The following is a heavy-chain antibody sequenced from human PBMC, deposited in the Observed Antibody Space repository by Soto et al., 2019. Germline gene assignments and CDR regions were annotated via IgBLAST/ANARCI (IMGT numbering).Heavy chain of an antibody. Sequence: ASVKVSCKTSGYDFTAYDINWVRQASGHGLEWMGWMNPINGATGSARRFQGRVSMTRNTATGTAYLELTSLRSDDTGVYYCGRGPCSRAPAGGTPYYYAMDVWGQGTTVTVSS. CDR2: MNPINGAT. V-gene: IGHV1-8*02. CDR1: GYDFTAYD. J-gene: IGHJ6*02. CDR3: GRGPCSRAPAGGTPYYYAMDV. D-gene: IGHD6-13*01.